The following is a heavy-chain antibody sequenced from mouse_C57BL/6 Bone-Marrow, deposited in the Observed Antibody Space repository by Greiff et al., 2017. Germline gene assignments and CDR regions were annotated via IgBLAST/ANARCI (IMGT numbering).Heavy chain of an antibody. D-gene: IGHD1-1*01. J-gene: IGHJ4*01. V-gene: IGHV1-15*01. CDR3: TREATTVVAHYAMDY. CDR1: GYTFTDYE. CDR2: IDPETGGT. Sequence: VKLMESGAELVRPGASVTLSCKASGYTFTDYEMHWVKQTPVHGLEWIGAIDPETGGTAYNQKFKGKAILTADKSSSTAYMELRSLTSEDSAVYYCTREATTVVAHYAMDYWGQGTSVTVSS.